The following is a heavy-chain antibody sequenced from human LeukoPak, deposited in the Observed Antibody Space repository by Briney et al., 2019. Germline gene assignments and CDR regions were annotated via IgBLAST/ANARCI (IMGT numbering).Heavy chain of an antibody. Sequence: SETLSLNCAVYGGSFSGYYWSWIRQPPGKGLEWIGEINHSGSTNYNPSLKSRVTISVDTSKNQFSLKLSSVTAADTAVYYCARLKVAVAGTTDDYWGQGTLVTVSS. CDR3: ARLKVAVAGTTDDY. V-gene: IGHV4-34*01. CDR1: GGSFSGYY. CDR2: INHSGST. J-gene: IGHJ4*02. D-gene: IGHD6-19*01.